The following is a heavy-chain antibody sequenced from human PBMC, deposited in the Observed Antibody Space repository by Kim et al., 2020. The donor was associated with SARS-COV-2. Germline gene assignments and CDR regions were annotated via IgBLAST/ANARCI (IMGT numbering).Heavy chain of an antibody. CDR2: ISSSSSYI. CDR1: GFTFSSYS. V-gene: IGHV3-21*01. Sequence: GGSLRLSCAASGFTFSSYSMNWVRQAPGKGLEWVSSISSSSSYIYYADSVKGRFTISRDNAKNSLYLQMNSLRAEDTAVYYCVRESGSGWYHWFDPWGQGTLVTVSS. CDR3: VRESGSGWYHWFDP. D-gene: IGHD6-19*01. J-gene: IGHJ5*02.